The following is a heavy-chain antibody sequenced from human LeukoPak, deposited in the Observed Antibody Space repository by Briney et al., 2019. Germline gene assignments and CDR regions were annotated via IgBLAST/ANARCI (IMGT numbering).Heavy chain of an antibody. Sequence: PGGSLRLSCAASGSTFSTYWMSWVRRAPGKGLEWVANINQDGSQTFYVDSVKGRFTISRDNPGNSVYLQMNSLRAEDTAVYYCAREDSSGYPSPFDYWGQGTLVTVSS. CDR3: AREDSSGYPSPFDY. J-gene: IGHJ4*02. D-gene: IGHD3-22*01. CDR1: GSTFSTYW. V-gene: IGHV3-7*01. CDR2: INQDGSQT.